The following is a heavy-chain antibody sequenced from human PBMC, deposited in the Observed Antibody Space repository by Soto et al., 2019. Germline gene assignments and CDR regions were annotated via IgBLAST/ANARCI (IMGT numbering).Heavy chain of an antibody. V-gene: IGHV4-38-2*02. D-gene: IGHD5-12*01. CDR2: IYHSGST. J-gene: IGHJ4*02. Sequence: SETLSLTCTVSGHSISSGFYYWGWIRQPPGKRLEWIGSIYHSGSTYYNPSLKSRVTISVDTSKNQLSLKLSSVTAADTAMYYCARYGYSASARFFDYWGQGSLVTVPQ. CDR3: ARYGYSASARFFDY. CDR1: GHSISSGFYY.